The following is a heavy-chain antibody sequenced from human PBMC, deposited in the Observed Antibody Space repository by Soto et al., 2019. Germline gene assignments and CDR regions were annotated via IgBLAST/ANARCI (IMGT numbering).Heavy chain of an antibody. CDR1: GGSFSGYY. CDR2: INHSGST. D-gene: IGHD3-10*01. CDR3: ARGMRLWFGELLQDYYYMDV. Sequence: SETLSLTCAVYGGSFSGYYWSWIRQPPGKGLDWIGEINHSGSTNYNPSLKSRVTISVDTSKNQFFLKLSSVTAADTAVYYCARGMRLWFGELLQDYYYMDVWGKGTTVTVSS. J-gene: IGHJ6*03. V-gene: IGHV4-34*01.